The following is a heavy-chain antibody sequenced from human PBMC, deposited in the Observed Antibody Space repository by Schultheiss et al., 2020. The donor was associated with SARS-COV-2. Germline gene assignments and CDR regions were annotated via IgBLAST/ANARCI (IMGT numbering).Heavy chain of an antibody. J-gene: IGHJ4*02. V-gene: IGHV4-34*01. CDR2: IYQSGNT. CDR3: ARGEGYSYAYDY. D-gene: IGHD5-18*01. Sequence: SETLSLTCAVYGGSFSGYYWSWIRQPPGKGLEWIGSIYQSGNTYYRPSLKSRVTISVDTSKNQFSLNLRSLTAADTAFYYCARGEGYSYAYDYWGQGMLVTVSS. CDR1: GGSFSGYY.